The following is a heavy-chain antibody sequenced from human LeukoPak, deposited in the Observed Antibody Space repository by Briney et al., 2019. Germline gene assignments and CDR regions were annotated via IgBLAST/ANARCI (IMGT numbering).Heavy chain of an antibody. V-gene: IGHV3-30*14. CDR1: GFTFSSYA. Sequence: PGRSLRLSCAASGFTFSSYAMHWVRQAPGKGLEWVAVISYDGSNKYYADSVKGRFTISRDNSKNTLYLQMNSLRAEDTAVYYCAFLGGVIVRRLYWGQGTLVTVSS. D-gene: IGHD3-16*02. J-gene: IGHJ4*02. CDR3: AFLGGVIVRRLY. CDR2: ISYDGSNK.